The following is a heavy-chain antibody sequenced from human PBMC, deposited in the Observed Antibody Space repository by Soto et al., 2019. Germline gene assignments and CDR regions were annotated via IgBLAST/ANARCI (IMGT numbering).Heavy chain of an antibody. D-gene: IGHD3-22*01. CDR1: GGSISSYY. V-gene: IGHV4-59*01. J-gene: IGHJ5*02. Sequence: SETLSLTCTVSGGSISSYYWSWIRQPPGKGLEWIGYIYYSGSTNYNPSLKSRVTISVDTSKNQFSLKLSSVTAADTAVYYCAREGYYDSSGYYWFDPWGQGTLVTVSS. CDR2: IYYSGST. CDR3: AREGYYDSSGYYWFDP.